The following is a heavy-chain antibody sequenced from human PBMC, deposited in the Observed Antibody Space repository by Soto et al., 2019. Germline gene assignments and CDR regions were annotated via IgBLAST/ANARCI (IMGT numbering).Heavy chain of an antibody. CDR1: GFPFSNAW. J-gene: IGHJ6*02. CDR2: IKSKTDGGTT. CDR3: TTGVTIFGVVIMGHYYGMDV. D-gene: IGHD3-3*01. Sequence: GGSLRLSCAASGFPFSNAWMNWVRQAPGKGLEWVGRIKSKTDGGTTDYAAPVKGRFTISRDDSKNMLYLQMNSLKTEDTAVYYCTTGVTIFGVVIMGHYYGMDVWGQGTTVTVSS. V-gene: IGHV3-15*07.